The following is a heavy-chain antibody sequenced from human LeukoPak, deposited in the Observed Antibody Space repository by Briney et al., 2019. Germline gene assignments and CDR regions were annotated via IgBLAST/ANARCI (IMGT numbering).Heavy chain of an antibody. CDR3: AREDYYDSSGYYPYFDY. D-gene: IGHD3-22*01. Sequence: SETLSLTCAVYSESFSTYYWSWIRQPPGKGLEWIGEINHSGSTNYNPSLKSRVTISVDTSKNRFSLKLSSVTAADTAVYYCAREDYYDSSGYYPYFDYWGQGTLVTVSS. J-gene: IGHJ4*02. V-gene: IGHV4-34*01. CDR1: SESFSTYY. CDR2: INHSGST.